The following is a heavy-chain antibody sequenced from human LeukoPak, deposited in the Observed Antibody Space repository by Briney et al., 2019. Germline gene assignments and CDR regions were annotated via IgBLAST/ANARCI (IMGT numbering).Heavy chain of an antibody. J-gene: IGHJ4*02. Sequence: SETLSLTCTVSGGSISSYYWSWIRQPPGKGLEWIGYIHYSGSTNYNSSLTSRVTISVDTSKNQFSLKLTSVSAADTAVYCCARGGWSHDYWGQGTLVTVSS. CDR2: IHYSGST. CDR1: GGSISSYY. V-gene: IGHV4-59*01. CDR3: ARGGWSHDY. D-gene: IGHD6-19*01.